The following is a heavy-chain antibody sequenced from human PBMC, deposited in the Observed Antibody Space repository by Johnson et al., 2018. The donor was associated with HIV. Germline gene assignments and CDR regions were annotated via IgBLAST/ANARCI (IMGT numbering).Heavy chain of an antibody. CDR1: GFTVSSNY. V-gene: IGHV3-53*01. CDR3: ARESDILTGYPNAFDI. CDR2: IYSGGST. J-gene: IGHJ3*02. Sequence: VQVVESGGGLIQPGGSLRLSCAASGFTVSSNYMSWVRQAPGKGLEWVSVIYSGGSTYYADSVKGRFTISRDNSKNTLSLQMNSLRAEDTAVYYCARESDILTGYPNAFDIWGQGTMVTVSS. D-gene: IGHD3-9*01.